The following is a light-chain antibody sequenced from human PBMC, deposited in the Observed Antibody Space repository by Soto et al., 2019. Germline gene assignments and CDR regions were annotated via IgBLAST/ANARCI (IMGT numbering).Light chain of an antibody. J-gene: IGKJ1*01. V-gene: IGKV3-20*01. Sequence: EIVLTQSPDTLSVSPGEGATLSCRASQSVRSTFLAWYQQKPGQAPRLLIYGASSRATGIPDRFSGSGSGTDFTLTISRLEPEDFAVYYCQQYGSSRTFGQGTKVDI. CDR2: GAS. CDR1: QSVRSTF. CDR3: QQYGSSRT.